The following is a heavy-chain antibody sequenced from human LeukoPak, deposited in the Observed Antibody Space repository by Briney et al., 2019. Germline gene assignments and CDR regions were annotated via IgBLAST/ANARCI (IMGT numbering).Heavy chain of an antibody. D-gene: IGHD1-26*01. CDR2: ISANGGST. J-gene: IGHJ4*02. CDR3: AKGPSDRAIDY. Sequence: GGSLRLSCAASGFTISTYAMTWVRQAPGKGLEWVSSISANGGSTFCADSVKGRFAISRDPSKNTLYLQMDSLRVDDTAVYYCAKGPSDRAIDYWGQGTLVTISS. CDR1: GFTISTYA. V-gene: IGHV3-23*01.